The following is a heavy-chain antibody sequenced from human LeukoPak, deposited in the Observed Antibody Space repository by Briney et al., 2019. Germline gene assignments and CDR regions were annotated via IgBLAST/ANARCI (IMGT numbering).Heavy chain of an antibody. CDR3: ATDQYYYDSSGYYSNGFDY. CDR1: GYTFTSYD. V-gene: IGHV1-8*01. J-gene: IGHJ4*02. Sequence: ASVKVSCKASGYTFTSYDINWVRQATGQGLECMGCMNTNSGNTGYAQKFQGRVTMTRNTSISTAYMELSSLRSEDTAVYYCATDQYYYDSSGYYSNGFDYWGQGTLVTVSS. CDR2: MNTNSGNT. D-gene: IGHD3-22*01.